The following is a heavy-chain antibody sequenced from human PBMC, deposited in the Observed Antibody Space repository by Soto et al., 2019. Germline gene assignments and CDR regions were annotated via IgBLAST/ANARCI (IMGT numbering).Heavy chain of an antibody. V-gene: IGHV1-18*01. D-gene: IGHD3-22*01. J-gene: IGHJ6*02. CDR1: GYRFTGYG. CDR3: ARDRVQEVVIAHYNGIDV. Sequence: QAQIVQSGAEVKKPGASITVSCKASGYRFTGYGISWVRQAPGQGLEWMGWISGYTGNTNYAQKFQGRISMTIDKSTNTADMVLRSLRSDDTAVYYCARDRVQEVVIAHYNGIDVWGLGTTVTVAS. CDR2: ISGYTGNT.